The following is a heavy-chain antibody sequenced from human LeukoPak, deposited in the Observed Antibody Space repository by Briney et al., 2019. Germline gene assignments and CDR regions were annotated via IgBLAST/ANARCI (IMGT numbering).Heavy chain of an antibody. CDR3: ARSIAAAQFDY. D-gene: IGHD6-13*01. J-gene: IGHJ4*02. Sequence: SETLSLTCTVSGGSISSSSYYWGWIRQPPGKGLEWIGSIYYSGSTYYNPSLKSRVTISVDTSKNQFSLKLSSVTAADTAVYYCARSIAAAQFDYWGQGTLVTVSS. CDR2: IYYSGST. CDR1: GGSISSSSYY. V-gene: IGHV4-39*07.